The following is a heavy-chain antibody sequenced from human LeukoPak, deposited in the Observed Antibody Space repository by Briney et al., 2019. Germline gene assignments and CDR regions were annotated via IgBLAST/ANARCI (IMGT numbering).Heavy chain of an antibody. CDR2: IIPIFGTA. CDR1: GGTFSSYA. D-gene: IGHD3-22*01. V-gene: IGHV1-69*13. J-gene: IGHJ6*04. Sequence: SVKVSCKASGGTFSSYAISWVRQAPGQGLGWMGGIIPIFGTANYAQKFQGRVTITADESTSTAYMELSSLRSEDTAVYYCARDPTYYYDSSGYPWDVWGKGTTVTVSS. CDR3: ARDPTYYYDSSGYPWDV.